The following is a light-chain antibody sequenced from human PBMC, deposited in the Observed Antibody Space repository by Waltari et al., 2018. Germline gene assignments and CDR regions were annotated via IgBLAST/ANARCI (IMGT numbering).Light chain of an antibody. J-gene: IGLJ1*01. V-gene: IGLV2-23*02. CDR1: SSDVGRFKN. CDR2: EVE. CDR3: CSYAGSRSV. Sequence: QSALTQPASVCGSPGQTIPISCPGISSDVGRFKNVSWYQLLPVKAPKLMIYEVEKRPSGVSDRFSGSKSGNTASLTISGLQTEDEADYYCCSYAGSRSVFGSGTKVTVL.